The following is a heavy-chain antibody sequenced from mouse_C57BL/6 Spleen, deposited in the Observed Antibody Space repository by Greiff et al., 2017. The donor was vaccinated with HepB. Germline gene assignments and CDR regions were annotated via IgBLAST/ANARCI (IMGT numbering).Heavy chain of an antibody. J-gene: IGHJ2*01. CDR3: ARATLITTVVAPFDY. CDR2: IYPGSGST. V-gene: IGHV1-55*01. CDR1: GYTFTSYW. D-gene: IGHD1-1*01. Sequence: QVQLQPGAELVKPGASVKMSCKASGYTFTSYWITWVKQRPGQGLEWIGDIYPGSGSTNYNEKFKSKATLTVDTSSSTAYMQLSSLTSEDSAVYYCARATLITTVVAPFDYWGQGTTLTVSS.